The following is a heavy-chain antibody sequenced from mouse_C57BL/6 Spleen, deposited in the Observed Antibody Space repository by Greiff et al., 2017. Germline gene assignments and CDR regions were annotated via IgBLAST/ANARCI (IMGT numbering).Heavy chain of an antibody. D-gene: IGHD2-1*01. CDR1: GYTFTSYW. CDR3: AREECNCDGYAMDY. V-gene: IGHV1-7*01. J-gene: IGHJ4*01. Sequence: QVQLKESGAELVKPGASVKLSCKASGYTFTSYWMHWVKQRPGQGLEWIGYINPSSGYTKYNQKFKDKATLTADKSSSTAYMQLSSLTYEDSAVYYCAREECNCDGYAMDYWGQGTSVTVSS. CDR2: INPSSGYT.